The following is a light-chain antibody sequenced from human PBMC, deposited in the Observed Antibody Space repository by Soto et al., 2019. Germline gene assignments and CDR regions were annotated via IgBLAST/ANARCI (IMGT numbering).Light chain of an antibody. V-gene: IGKV4-1*01. CDR3: QQYYKTPLT. Sequence: DIVMTQSPDSLAVSLGERATINCMSSQSILYSSDNKNYLAWYQQKAGQPPKLLFYWASTRQSGVPDRFSGSGSGTDFSLTISSLQAEDVAVYFCQQYYKTPLTFGGGTKVVIK. CDR2: WAS. J-gene: IGKJ4*01. CDR1: QSILYSSDNKNY.